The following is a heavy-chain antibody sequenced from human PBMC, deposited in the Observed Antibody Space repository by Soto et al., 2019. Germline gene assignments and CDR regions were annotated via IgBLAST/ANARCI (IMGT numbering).Heavy chain of an antibody. D-gene: IGHD6-13*01. V-gene: IGHV4-4*02. J-gene: IGHJ4*02. CDR1: GGSFSRGYW. CDR2: IYDSGTT. CDR3: ARGGGLNTRWYEGGFDS. Sequence: QVQLQESGPGLVKPSGTLSLTCGVSGGSFSRGYWWSWVRQPPGKGLEWIGEIYDSGTTNYSPSLKSRVTISVDKSKTQFSLRLTSVSAADTALYYCARGGGLNTRWYEGGFDSWGQGTLVTVSS.